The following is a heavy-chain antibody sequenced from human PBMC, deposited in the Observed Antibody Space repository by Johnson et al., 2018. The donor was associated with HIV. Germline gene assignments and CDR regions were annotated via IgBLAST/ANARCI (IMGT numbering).Heavy chain of an antibody. CDR2: IGSTGDT. D-gene: IGHD1-26*01. Sequence: VQLVESGGGLVQPGGSLRLSCAASGFTFSSYDMHWVRQATGKGLEWVSGIGSTGDTYYADSVKGRFTISRDNSKNTLYLQMNSLRAEDTAVYYCAREGVWVKAFDIWGQGTMVTVSS. V-gene: IGHV3-13*04. J-gene: IGHJ3*02. CDR3: AREGVWVKAFDI. CDR1: GFTFSSYD.